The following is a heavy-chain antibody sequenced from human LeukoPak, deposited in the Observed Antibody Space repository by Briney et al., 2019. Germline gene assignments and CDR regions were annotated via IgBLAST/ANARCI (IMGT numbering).Heavy chain of an antibody. V-gene: IGHV3-7*01. Sequence: GGSLRLSCAASGFTFSSYWMSWVRQAPGKGLEWVANIKQDGSEKYYVDSVKGRFTISRDNAKNSLYLQMNSLRAEDTAVCYCAKVVPEYSSSSLSYWGQGTLLTVSS. D-gene: IGHD6-6*01. CDR3: AKVVPEYSSSSLSY. CDR1: GFTFSSYW. CDR2: IKQDGSEK. J-gene: IGHJ4*02.